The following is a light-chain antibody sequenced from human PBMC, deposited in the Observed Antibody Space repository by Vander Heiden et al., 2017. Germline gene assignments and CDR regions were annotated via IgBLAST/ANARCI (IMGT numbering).Light chain of an antibody. Sequence: DIQMTQSPSTLSASVGDTVTITWRASLSITRYLAWFPQKPGKAPKLLMFKASDLENGVPSRFRGSGFGTEFALTITSLQPDDFATYYCQQYKGYPWTFGQGTKVEVK. CDR3: QQYKGYPWT. CDR2: KAS. CDR1: LSITRY. J-gene: IGKJ1*01. V-gene: IGKV1-5*03.